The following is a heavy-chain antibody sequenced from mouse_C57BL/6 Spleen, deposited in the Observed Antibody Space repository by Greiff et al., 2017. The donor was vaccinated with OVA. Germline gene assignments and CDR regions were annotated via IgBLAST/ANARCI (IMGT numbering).Heavy chain of an antibody. CDR3: ARYHGRSYDYAMDY. D-gene: IGHD1-1*01. CDR2: IDPSDSYT. J-gene: IGHJ4*01. V-gene: IGHV1-50*01. Sequence: QVQLQQSGAELVKPGASVKLSCKASGYTFTSYWMQWVKQRPGQGLEWIGEIDPSDSYTNYNQKFKGKATLTVDTSSSTAYMQLSNLTSEDSAVYYCARYHGRSYDYAMDYWGQGTSVTVSS. CDR1: GYTFTSYW.